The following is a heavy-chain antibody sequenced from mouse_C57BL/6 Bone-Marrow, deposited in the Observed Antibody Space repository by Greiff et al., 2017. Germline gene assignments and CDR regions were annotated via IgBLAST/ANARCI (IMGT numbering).Heavy chain of an antibody. D-gene: IGHD2-10*01. CDR2: IDPENGDT. CDR1: GFNIKDDY. J-gene: IGHJ1*03. Sequence: VQLQQSRAERVRPGASVKLSCTASGFNIKDDYMHWVKQRPEQGLEWIGWIDPENGDTEYASKFQGKATITADTASNTAYLQLSSLTSEDTAVYYCTTEGAYYRNGWYFAVWGTGTTVTVSS. CDR3: TTEGAYYRNGWYFAV. V-gene: IGHV14-4*01.